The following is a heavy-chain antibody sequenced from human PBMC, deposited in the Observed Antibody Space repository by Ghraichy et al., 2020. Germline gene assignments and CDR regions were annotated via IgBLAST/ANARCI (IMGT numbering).Heavy chain of an antibody. J-gene: IGHJ5*02. CDR1: GFTFDDYA. CDR3: AKDTRPYGSGRSNWFDP. D-gene: IGHD3-10*01. V-gene: IGHV3-9*01. Sequence: GGSLRLSCAASGFTFDDYAMHWVRQAPGKGLEWVSGISWNSGSMGYADSVKGRFTISRDNAKNSLYLQMNSLRAEDTALYYCAKDTRPYGSGRSNWFDPWGQGTLVTVSS. CDR2: ISWNSGSM.